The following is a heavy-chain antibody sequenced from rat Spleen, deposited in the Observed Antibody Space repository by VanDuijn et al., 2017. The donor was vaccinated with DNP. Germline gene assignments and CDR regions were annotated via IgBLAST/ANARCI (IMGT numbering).Heavy chain of an antibody. J-gene: IGHJ4*01. CDR1: GFSLTTFD. V-gene: IGHV2-1*01. CDR3: NRGYAL. D-gene: IGHD2-2*01. CDR2: IWNDGGT. Sequence: QVQLKESGPGLVQPSQTLSLTCTVSGFSLTTFDVHWVRQPPGKGLEWVGGIWNDGGTDYNSALRSRLSISRDTSKSQVFLQMNSLQTEDTAIYFCNRGYALWGQGTSVIVSS.